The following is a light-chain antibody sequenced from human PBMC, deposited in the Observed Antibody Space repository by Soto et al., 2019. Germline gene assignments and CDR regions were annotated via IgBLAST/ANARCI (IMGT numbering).Light chain of an antibody. V-gene: IGLV2-14*01. CDR2: DVS. Sequence: QSALTQPASVSGSPGQSITISCTGTSSDVGGYNYVSWYQQHPGKAPKLMIYDVSNRPSGVSNRFSGSKSGNTASLTISGLQAEDEADYYCSSYKSSSPLGDVVFGGGTKLTVL. J-gene: IGLJ2*01. CDR1: SSDVGGYNY. CDR3: SSYKSSSPLGDVV.